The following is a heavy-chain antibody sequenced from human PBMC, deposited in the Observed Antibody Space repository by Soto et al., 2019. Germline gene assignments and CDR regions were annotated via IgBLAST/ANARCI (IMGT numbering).Heavy chain of an antibody. Sequence: QVQLVQSGAQVKKPGSSVRVSCRASGGNFSNNAISWVRQAPGHGVEWMGGIIPLFHATDYAQRFQGRVTFTADESTSTVFMALSSLIFEDTAVYYCARDRGDHGLDVWGHGTTVTVSS. CDR2: IIPLFHAT. V-gene: IGHV1-69*01. CDR3: ARDRGDHGLDV. J-gene: IGHJ6*02. D-gene: IGHD3-10*01. CDR1: GGNFSNNA.